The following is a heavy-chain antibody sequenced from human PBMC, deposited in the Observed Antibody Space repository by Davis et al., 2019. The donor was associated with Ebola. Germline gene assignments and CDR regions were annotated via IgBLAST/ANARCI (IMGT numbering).Heavy chain of an antibody. CDR1: GFSLRTGGMC. Sequence: SGPTLVKPTQTLTLTCTFSGFSLRTGGMCVSWFRQPPGKALECPSPIDWDDQKYYNTYLRTRLTISKDTPKKQVVLTMTNMDPVDTGTYFCARTLSAVGDDYWGQGTLVTVSS. CDR3: ARTLSAVGDDY. V-gene: IGHV2-70*01. CDR2: IDWDDQK. D-gene: IGHD6-19*01. J-gene: IGHJ4*02.